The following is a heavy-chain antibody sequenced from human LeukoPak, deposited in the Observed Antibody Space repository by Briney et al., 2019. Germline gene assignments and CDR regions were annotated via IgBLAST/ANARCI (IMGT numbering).Heavy chain of an antibody. Sequence: SETLSLTCTVSGGSISSGDYYWSWIRQPPGKGLEWIGYIYYSGSTYYNPSLKSRVTISVDTSKNQFSLKLSSVTAADTAVYYCARIKTGYCTNGVCYEWGWFDPWGQGTLVTVSS. J-gene: IGHJ5*02. CDR3: ARIKTGYCTNGVCYEWGWFDP. D-gene: IGHD2-8*01. CDR2: IYYSGST. V-gene: IGHV4-30-4*08. CDR1: GGSISSGDYY.